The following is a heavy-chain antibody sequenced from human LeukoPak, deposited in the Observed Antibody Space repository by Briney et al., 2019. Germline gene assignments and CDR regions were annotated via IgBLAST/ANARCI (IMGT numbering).Heavy chain of an antibody. Sequence: PGGSLRLSCAASGFTFSSYGMTWVRQAPGKGLEWVSAISGSGGSTYYADSVKGRFTISRDNSKNTLYLQMNSLRAEDTALYYCARDPVAAAFTHAFDIWGQGTMVTVSS. V-gene: IGHV3-23*01. D-gene: IGHD6-13*01. CDR2: ISGSGGST. J-gene: IGHJ3*02. CDR3: ARDPVAAAFTHAFDI. CDR1: GFTFSSYG.